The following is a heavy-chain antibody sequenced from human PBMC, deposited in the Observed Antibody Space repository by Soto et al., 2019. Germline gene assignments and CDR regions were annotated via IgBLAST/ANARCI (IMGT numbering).Heavy chain of an antibody. D-gene: IGHD1-26*01. J-gene: IGHJ5*02. CDR2: MNPSSGST. V-gene: IGHV1-46*01. Sequence: ASVKVSCKASGYTFTNYYIHWVRQAPGQGLEWMGIMNPSSGSTSYPQKFQGRVTMTRDTSTSTVYMDLSSLKSEDTAVYYCAKGSSGSDLNWFGPWGQGTLVTAPQ. CDR1: GYTFTNYY. CDR3: AKGSSGSDLNWFGP.